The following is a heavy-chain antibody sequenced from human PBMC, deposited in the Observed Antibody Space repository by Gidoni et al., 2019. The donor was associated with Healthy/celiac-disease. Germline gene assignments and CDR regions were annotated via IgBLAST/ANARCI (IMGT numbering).Heavy chain of an antibody. CDR1: GYSISSGYY. J-gene: IGHJ4*02. Sequence: QVQLQESGPGLVKPSETLSLTCAVSGYSISSGYYWGWIRQPPGKWLEWIGSIYHSGSTYYNPSLKSRVTISVDTSKNQFSLKLSSVTAADTAVYYCARVSSSGSKWYYWGQGTLVTVSS. V-gene: IGHV4-38-2*01. D-gene: IGHD6-19*01. CDR2: IYHSGST. CDR3: ARVSSSGSKWYY.